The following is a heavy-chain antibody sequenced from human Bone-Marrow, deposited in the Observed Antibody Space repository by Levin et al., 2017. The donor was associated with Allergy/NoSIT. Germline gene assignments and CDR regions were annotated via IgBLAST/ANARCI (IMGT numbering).Heavy chain of an antibody. CDR3: ARVKVVPGTNRYNWFDP. Sequence: SETLSLTCTVSGGSISSSVYYWGWIRQPPGKGLEWVGNLYYSRGTYYNSSLRGRATISVDTSKNQFSLRMTSVTAADTAVYYCARVKVVPGTNRYNWFDPWGQGTLVTVSS. CDR1: GGSISSSVYY. V-gene: IGHV4-39*07. CDR2: LYYSRGT. J-gene: IGHJ5*02. D-gene: IGHD2-2*01.